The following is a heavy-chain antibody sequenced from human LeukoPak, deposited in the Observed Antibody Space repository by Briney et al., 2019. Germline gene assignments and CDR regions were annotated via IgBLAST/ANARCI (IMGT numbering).Heavy chain of an antibody. CDR1: GGTFSSYA. J-gene: IGHJ6*02. CDR3: ASGQINYYDSSGPRSYYYGMDV. V-gene: IGHV1-69*04. CDR2: IIPIFGIA. Sequence: SVKVSCKASGGTFSSYAISWVRQAPGQGLEWMGRIIPIFGIANYAQKFQGRVTITADKSTSTAYMELSSLRSEDTAVYYCASGQINYYDSSGPRSYYYGMDVWGQGTTVTVSS. D-gene: IGHD3-22*01.